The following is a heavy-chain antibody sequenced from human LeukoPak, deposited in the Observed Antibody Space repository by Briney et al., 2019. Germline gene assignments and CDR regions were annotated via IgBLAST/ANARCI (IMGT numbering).Heavy chain of an antibody. CDR3: AKDLRCGGDCSPWFDP. CDR2: ISGSGGST. V-gene: IGHV3-23*01. Sequence: PGGSLRLSCAASGFTFSSYAMSWVRQAPGKGLEWVSAISGSGGSTYYADSVKGRFTISRDNSKNTLYLQMNSLRAEDTAVYYCAKDLRCGGDCSPWFDPWGQGTLVTVSS. D-gene: IGHD2-21*02. J-gene: IGHJ5*02. CDR1: GFTFSSYA.